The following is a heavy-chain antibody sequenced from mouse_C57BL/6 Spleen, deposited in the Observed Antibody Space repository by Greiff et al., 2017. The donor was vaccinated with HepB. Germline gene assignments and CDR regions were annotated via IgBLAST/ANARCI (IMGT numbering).Heavy chain of an antibody. V-gene: IGHV14-2*01. D-gene: IGHD1-1*02. Sequence: VQLQQPGAELVKPGASVKLSCTASGYNFKDYYMHWVKQRTVQGLEWIGRIDPEDGETNYTPKFQGKATITADTSSNTAYLQLSSLTSEDTAVYYCARSANGYLDYWGQGTTLTVSS. J-gene: IGHJ2*01. CDR3: ARSANGYLDY. CDR1: GYNFKDYY. CDR2: IDPEDGET.